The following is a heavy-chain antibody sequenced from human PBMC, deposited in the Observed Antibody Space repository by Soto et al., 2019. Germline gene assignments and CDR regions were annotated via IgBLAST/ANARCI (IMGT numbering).Heavy chain of an antibody. CDR3: ARALLSMVRGIYYYYYYGMDV. V-gene: IGHV1-69*06. D-gene: IGHD3-10*01. Sequence: QVQLVQSGAEVKKPGSSVKVSCKASGGTFSSYAISWVRQAPGQGLEWMGGIIPIFGTANYAQKFQGRVTITADKSTSTAYMELSSLRSEDTAVYYCARALLSMVRGIYYYYYYGMDVWGQGTTVTVS. J-gene: IGHJ6*02. CDR1: GGTFSSYA. CDR2: IIPIFGTA.